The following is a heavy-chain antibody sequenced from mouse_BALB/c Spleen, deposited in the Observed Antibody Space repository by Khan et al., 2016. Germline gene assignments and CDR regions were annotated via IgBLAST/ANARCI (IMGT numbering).Heavy chain of an antibody. J-gene: IGHJ4*01. CDR2: IRGDTNTQAI. CDR1: GFTFSAAW. CDR3: THDDQDAMDY. Sequence: EVKLEVSGGGLVQPGGSMKLSCAASGFTFSAAWMDWVRQSPERGLEWVAEIRGDTNTQAIYYAESVKGRFTNPRDNSKIIDYLQMNSVRPEDSGIYYCTHDDQDAMDYWGQGTSVTVSS. D-gene: IGHD2-3*01. V-gene: IGHV6-6*01.